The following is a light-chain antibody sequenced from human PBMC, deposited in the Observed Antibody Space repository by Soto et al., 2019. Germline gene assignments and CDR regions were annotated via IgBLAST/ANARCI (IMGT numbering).Light chain of an antibody. V-gene: IGKV1-39*01. J-gene: IGKJ5*01. Sequence: DIQMTQSPSSLSASVGDRVTIACRASQSISNYLNLYQQKPGKAPELLIYAASSLQSGVPSRFSGSGSGTDFTLTISSLQPEDFATYYCQQANSFPLTFGQGTRLEIK. CDR3: QQANSFPLT. CDR2: AAS. CDR1: QSISNY.